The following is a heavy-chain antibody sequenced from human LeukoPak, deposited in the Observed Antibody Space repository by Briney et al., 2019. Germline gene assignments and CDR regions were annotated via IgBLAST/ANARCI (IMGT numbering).Heavy chain of an antibody. J-gene: IGHJ4*02. CDR1: GFPFIVYT. V-gene: IGHV3-48*01. CDR2: IWIDSGNT. CDR3: ARDHNYAFDN. D-gene: IGHD1-1*01. Sequence: GGSLRLSCAASGFPFIVYTMNWVRQVPGKGLEWISYIWIDSGNTKYADSGKGRFTISADKAKNTLYLQMNSLRVEDTAVYYCARDHNYAFDNWGQGTLVSVAS.